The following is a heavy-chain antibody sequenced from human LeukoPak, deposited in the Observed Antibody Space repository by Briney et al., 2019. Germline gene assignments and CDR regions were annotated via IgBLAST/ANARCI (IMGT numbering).Heavy chain of an antibody. CDR2: IIPILGIA. V-gene: IGHV1-69*04. D-gene: IGHD2-21*02. Sequence: ASVKVSCKASGGTFSRYAISWVRQAPGQGLEWMGRIIPILGIANYAQKFQGRVTITADKSTSTAYMELSSLRSEDTAVYYCARGDCGGDCYNWFDPWGQGTLVTVSS. CDR1: GGTFSRYA. J-gene: IGHJ5*02. CDR3: ARGDCGGDCYNWFDP.